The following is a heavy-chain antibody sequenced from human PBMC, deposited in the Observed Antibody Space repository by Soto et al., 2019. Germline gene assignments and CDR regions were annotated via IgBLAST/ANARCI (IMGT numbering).Heavy chain of an antibody. D-gene: IGHD2-8*01. CDR2: ISYDGSNK. CDR1: GFTFSSYA. J-gene: IGHJ6*02. V-gene: IGHV3-30-3*01. Sequence: GGSLRLSCAASGFTFSSYAMHWVRQAPGKGLEWVAVISYDGSNKYYADSVKGRFTISRDNSKNTLYLQMNSLRAEDTAVYYCARDGPRYCTNGVCYPTLYYYYGMDVWGQGTTVTVSS. CDR3: ARDGPRYCTNGVCYPTLYYYYGMDV.